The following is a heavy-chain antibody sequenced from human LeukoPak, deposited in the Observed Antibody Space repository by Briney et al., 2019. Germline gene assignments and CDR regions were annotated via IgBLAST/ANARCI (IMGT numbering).Heavy chain of an antibody. CDR3: ARHWSSGWYNDY. CDR2: IYYSGST. V-gene: IGHV4-59*08. D-gene: IGHD6-19*01. CDR1: GGSISSHY. J-gene: IGHJ4*02. Sequence: PSETLSLTCTVSGGSISSHYWGWIRQPPGKGLEWIGFIYYSGSTNYNPSLESRVTISVDTSKNQFSLKLSSVTAADTAVYYCARHWSSGWYNDYWGQGTLVTVSS.